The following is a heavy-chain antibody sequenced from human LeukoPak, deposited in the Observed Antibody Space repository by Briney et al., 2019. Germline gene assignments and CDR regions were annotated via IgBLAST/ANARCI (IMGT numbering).Heavy chain of an antibody. J-gene: IGHJ4*02. Sequence: GASVKVSCKASGYTFTSYDINWVRQATGQGLEWMGWMNPNSGNTGYAQKFQGRVTITRNTSISTAYMELSSLRSEDTAVYYCGRGRGIAAATGGYWGQGTLVTVSS. D-gene: IGHD6-13*01. CDR2: MNPNSGNT. V-gene: IGHV1-8*03. CDR3: GRGRGIAAATGGY. CDR1: GYTFTSYD.